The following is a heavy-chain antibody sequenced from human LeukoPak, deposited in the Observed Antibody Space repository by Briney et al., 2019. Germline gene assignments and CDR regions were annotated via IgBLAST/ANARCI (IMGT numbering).Heavy chain of an antibody. CDR2: ISFVGSVT. CDR3: TGDGQFYASGHFHSDFDS. V-gene: IGHV3-74*01. J-gene: IGHJ4*02. Sequence: GGSLRLSCEASGFTFSSHWMHWDRQSPGSGLFWVSRISFVGSVTSYADSVKGRFTVSRDNSKNVLLLQMDSLRPDDTAVYYFTGDGQFYASGHFHSDFDSWGQGTLVTVS. CDR1: GFTFSSHW. D-gene: IGHD3-10*01.